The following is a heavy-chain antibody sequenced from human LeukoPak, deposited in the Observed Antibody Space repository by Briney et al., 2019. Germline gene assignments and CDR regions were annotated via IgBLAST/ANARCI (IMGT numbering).Heavy chain of an antibody. V-gene: IGHV3-21*01. CDR1: GFTFSSYS. J-gene: IGHJ4*02. CDR3: ARDDTISGSFDY. D-gene: IGHD3-10*01. CDR2: ISSSSSYI. Sequence: GGSLRLSCAASGFTFSSYSMNWVRQAPGKGLEGVSSISSSSSYIYYADSVKGRFTISRDNAKNSLYLQMNSLRAEDTAVYYCARDDTISGSFDYWGQGTLVTVSS.